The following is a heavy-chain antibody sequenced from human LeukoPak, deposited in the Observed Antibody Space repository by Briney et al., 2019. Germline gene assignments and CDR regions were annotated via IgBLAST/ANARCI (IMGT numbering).Heavy chain of an antibody. CDR2: ISYDGSNK. CDR1: GFTFSSYG. Sequence: PGGSLRLSCAASGFTFSSYGMHCVRQAPGKGLEWVAVISYDGSNKYYADSVKGRFTISRDNSKSRLYLQMNSLRAEDTAVYYCAKPPRSWTPFDYWGQGTLVTVSS. J-gene: IGHJ4*02. V-gene: IGHV3-30*18. CDR3: AKPPRSWTPFDY. D-gene: IGHD3/OR15-3a*01.